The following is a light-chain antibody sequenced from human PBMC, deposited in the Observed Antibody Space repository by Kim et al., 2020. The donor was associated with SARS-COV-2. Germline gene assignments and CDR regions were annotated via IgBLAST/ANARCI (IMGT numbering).Light chain of an antibody. CDR1: QSVSSSY. Sequence: VLMPSPGTLSLSPGERATLLCTVRQSVSSSYLGWNQQRPGQRPRPLIYEASIRAPGIPDTFSGSASGRTFTLTISRLEPEDFAVYCCQQYGTSMYTFGQGTKMEI. V-gene: IGKV3-20*01. CDR3: QQYGTSMYT. CDR2: EAS. J-gene: IGKJ2*01.